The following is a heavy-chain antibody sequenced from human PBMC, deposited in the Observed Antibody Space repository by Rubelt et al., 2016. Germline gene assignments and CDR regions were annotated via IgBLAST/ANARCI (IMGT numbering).Heavy chain of an antibody. D-gene: IGHD6-6*01. V-gene: IGHV3-30*18. CDR3: AKDGGYSSSSGADVDY. CDR1: GFTFSSYG. Sequence: QVQLVESGGGVVQPGRSLRLSCAASGFTFSSYGMHWVRQAPGKGLEWVAVISYDGSNKYYADSVKGRFTISRDNSKNTLYLQMNSLRAEDTAVYYCAKDGGYSSSSGADVDYWGQGTLVTVSS. J-gene: IGHJ4*02. CDR2: ISYDGSNK.